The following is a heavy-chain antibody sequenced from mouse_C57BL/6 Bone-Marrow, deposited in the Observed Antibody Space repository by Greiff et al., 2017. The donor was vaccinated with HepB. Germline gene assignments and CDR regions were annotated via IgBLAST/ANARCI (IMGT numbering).Heavy chain of an antibody. CDR2: INPNNGGT. CDR3: ARPSITTVALDY. CDR1: GYTFTDYN. Sequence: VQLQQSGPELVKPGASVKIPCKASGYTFTDYNMDWVKQSHGKSLEWIGDINPNNGGTIYNQKFKGKATLTVDKSSSTAYMELRSLTSEDTAVYYCARPSITTVALDYWGQGTTLTVSS. D-gene: IGHD1-1*01. V-gene: IGHV1-18*01. J-gene: IGHJ2*01.